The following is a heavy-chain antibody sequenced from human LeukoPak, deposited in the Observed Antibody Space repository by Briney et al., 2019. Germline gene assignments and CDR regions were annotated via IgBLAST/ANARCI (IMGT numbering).Heavy chain of an antibody. CDR3: ARVTAAGGGFDH. Sequence: SETQALTCTVSGGSVSGYHWSWIRQPPGQGLECIGLIYFTGSTTYNPSLKSRVTISVDTSQNQFSLSLTSVTSADTAVYYCARVTAAGGGFDHWGQGTLVTVSS. CDR2: IYFTGST. CDR1: GGSVSGYH. V-gene: IGHV4-59*02. J-gene: IGHJ4*02. D-gene: IGHD2-15*01.